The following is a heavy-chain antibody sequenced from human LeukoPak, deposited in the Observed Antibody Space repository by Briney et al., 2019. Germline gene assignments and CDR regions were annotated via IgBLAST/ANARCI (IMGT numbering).Heavy chain of an antibody. CDR1: GFTFSSAW. V-gene: IGHV3-74*03. D-gene: IGHD1-26*01. CDR2: ITDDATT. Sequence: GGALRLSCAASGFTFSSAWMHWVRQAPGTGLVWVSRITDDATTTYADSVRGRFTISRDNAKNILYLQMNSLRAEDTAVYYCVRDRVGPDYWGQGTLVTVST. CDR3: VRDRVGPDY. J-gene: IGHJ4*02.